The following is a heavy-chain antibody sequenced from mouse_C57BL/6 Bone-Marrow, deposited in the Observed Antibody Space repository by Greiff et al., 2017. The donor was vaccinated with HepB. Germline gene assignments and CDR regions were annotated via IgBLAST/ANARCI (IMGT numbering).Heavy chain of an antibody. V-gene: IGHV1-64*01. CDR1: GYTFTSYW. Sequence: QVQLKQPGAELVKPGASVKLSCKASGYTFTSYWMHWVKQRPGQGLEWIGMIHPNSGSTNYNEKFKSKATLTVDKSSSTAYMQLSSLTSEDSAVYYGARAYGSSYDYFDYWGQGTTLTVSS. J-gene: IGHJ2*01. D-gene: IGHD1-1*01. CDR3: ARAYGSSYDYFDY. CDR2: IHPNSGST.